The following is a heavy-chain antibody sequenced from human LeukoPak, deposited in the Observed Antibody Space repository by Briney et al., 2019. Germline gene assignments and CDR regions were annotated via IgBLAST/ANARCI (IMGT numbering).Heavy chain of an antibody. V-gene: IGHV3-7*01. CDR3: ARDFQGFDY. Sequence: GGSLRLSXAASGFTFGSYWMSWVRQAPGKGLEWLANIKQDGSEKYYVDSVKGRFTISRDNAKNSLYLQMNSLRAEDTAVYYCARDFQGFDYWGQGTLVTVSS. J-gene: IGHJ4*02. CDR1: GFTFGSYW. CDR2: IKQDGSEK.